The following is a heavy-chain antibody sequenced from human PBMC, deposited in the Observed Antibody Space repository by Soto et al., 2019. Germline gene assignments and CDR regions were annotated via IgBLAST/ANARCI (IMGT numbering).Heavy chain of an antibody. Sequence: GGSLRLSCAASGFTFDDYAMHWVRQAPGKGLEWVSGISWNSGSIGYADSVKGRFTISRDNAKNSLYLQMNSLRAEDTALYYCAKIAIIVATRGVFDYWGQGTLVTVSS. D-gene: IGHD5-12*01. CDR2: ISWNSGSI. CDR3: AKIAIIVATRGVFDY. CDR1: GFTFDDYA. J-gene: IGHJ4*02. V-gene: IGHV3-9*01.